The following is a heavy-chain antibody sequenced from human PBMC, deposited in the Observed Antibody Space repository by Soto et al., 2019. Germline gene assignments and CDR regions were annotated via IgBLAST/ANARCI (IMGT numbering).Heavy chain of an antibody. CDR2: INAGNGNT. Sequence: ASVKVSCKASGYTFTSYEINWVRQATGQRLEWMGWINAGNGNTKYSQKFQGRVTITRDTSASTAYMELSSLRSEDTAVYYCAREYYYDSSGYPDYWGQGTLVTVSS. D-gene: IGHD3-22*01. V-gene: IGHV1-3*01. CDR3: AREYYYDSSGYPDY. J-gene: IGHJ4*02. CDR1: GYTFTSYE.